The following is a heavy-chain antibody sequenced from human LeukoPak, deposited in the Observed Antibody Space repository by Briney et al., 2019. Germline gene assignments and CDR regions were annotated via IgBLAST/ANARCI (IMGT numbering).Heavy chain of an antibody. D-gene: IGHD2-2*01. Sequence: PSETLSLTCSVSGGSISSSSFYWGWIRQPPGKGLEWVSVIYSGGSTYYADSVKGRFTISRDNAKNSLYLQMNSLRAEDTAVYYCARSIPYCNSASCYSFDYWGQGTLVTVSS. J-gene: IGHJ4*02. V-gene: IGHV3-66*01. CDR1: GGSISSSSFY. CDR3: ARSIPYCNSASCYSFDY. CDR2: IYSGGST.